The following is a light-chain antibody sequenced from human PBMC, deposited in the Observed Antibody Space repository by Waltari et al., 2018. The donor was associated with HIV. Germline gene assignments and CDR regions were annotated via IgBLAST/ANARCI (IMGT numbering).Light chain of an antibody. CDR3: NSRDSSGNHVV. Sequence: SSELTQDPAVSVALGKTVRITCQGDSLRIHYASWYQQKPGQAPVLVIYGKNNRPSGIPDRFSDSSSGNTASLTITGAQAEDEADYYCNSRDSSGNHVVFGGGTRLTVL. CDR1: SLRIHY. V-gene: IGLV3-19*01. CDR2: GKN. J-gene: IGLJ2*01.